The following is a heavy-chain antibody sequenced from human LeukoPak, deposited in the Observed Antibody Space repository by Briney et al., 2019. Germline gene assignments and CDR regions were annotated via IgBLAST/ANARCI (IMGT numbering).Heavy chain of an antibody. D-gene: IGHD5-18*01. CDR2: IPYDGSNK. V-gene: IGHV3-30*18. J-gene: IGHJ3*02. CDR1: GFTFSSYG. CDR3: AKRYSYGRHDAFDI. Sequence: PGRSLRLSCAASGFTFSSYGMHWVRQAPGKGLEWVAVIPYDGSNKYYADSVKGRFTISRDNSKNTLYLQMNSLRAEDTAVYYCAKRYSYGRHDAFDIWGQGTMVTVSS.